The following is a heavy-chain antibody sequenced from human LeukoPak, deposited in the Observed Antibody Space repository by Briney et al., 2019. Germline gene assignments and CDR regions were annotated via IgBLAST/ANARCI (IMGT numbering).Heavy chain of an antibody. V-gene: IGHV4-59*01. J-gene: IGHJ5*02. CDR3: ARGDTVGGWFDP. D-gene: IGHD2-15*01. CDR1: GGSISSYY. Sequence: SETLSLTCTVSGGSISSYYWSWIRQPPGKGLEWIGYIYYSGSTNYNPSLKSRVTISVDTSKNQFSLKLSSVTAADTAVYYRARGDTVGGWFDPWGQGTLVTVSS. CDR2: IYYSGST.